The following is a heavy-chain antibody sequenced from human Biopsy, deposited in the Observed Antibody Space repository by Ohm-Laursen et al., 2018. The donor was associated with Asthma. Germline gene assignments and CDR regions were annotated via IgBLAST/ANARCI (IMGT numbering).Heavy chain of an antibody. J-gene: IGHJ6*02. CDR3: ARISRLGYNSLDYGMDV. CDR2: IYSGDNT. V-gene: IGHV3-53*04. D-gene: IGHD5-24*01. CDR1: RFSVSTKY. Sequence: SLRLSCTASRFSVSTKYMSWARQAPVKGLEGVSLIYSGDNTYYSDSVKCRFTISRYHYKLYLQMNNLRAEDTAVYHCARISRLGYNSLDYGMDVWGQGTTVTVSS.